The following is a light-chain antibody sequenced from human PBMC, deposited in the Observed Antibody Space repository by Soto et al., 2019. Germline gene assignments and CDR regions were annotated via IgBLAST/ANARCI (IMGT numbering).Light chain of an antibody. CDR1: QSVSISY. CDR3: QQYDSSPPFALT. Sequence: EIVLTQSPGTLSLSPGERATLSCRASQSVSISYLAWYQQRPGQAPRLLIYGASSRATGIPDRFSGSGSGTDFTLTINRLEPXDFAVYYCQQYDSSPPFALTFGGGTKVDTK. V-gene: IGKV3-20*01. J-gene: IGKJ4*01. CDR2: GAS.